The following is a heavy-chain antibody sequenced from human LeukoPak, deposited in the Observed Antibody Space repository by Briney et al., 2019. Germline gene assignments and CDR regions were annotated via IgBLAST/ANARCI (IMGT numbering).Heavy chain of an antibody. CDR3: TTLITEQWLVQSP. CDR2: IKSKTDGGTT. J-gene: IGHJ5*02. CDR1: GFTFSNAW. V-gene: IGHV3-15*01. D-gene: IGHD6-19*01. Sequence: GGSLRLSCAASGFTFSNAWMSWVRQAPGKGLEWVGRIKSKTDGGTTDYAAPVKGRFTISRDDSKNTLYLQMNSLKTEDTAVYYCTTLITEQWLVQSPWGQGTLVTVSS.